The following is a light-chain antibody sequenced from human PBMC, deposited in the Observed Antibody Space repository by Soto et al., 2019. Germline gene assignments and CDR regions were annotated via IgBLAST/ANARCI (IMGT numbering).Light chain of an antibody. V-gene: IGKV1-5*01. CDR2: EAA. J-gene: IGKJ4*01. CDR3: QQYERYPLT. Sequence: DIQMTQSPSTLSASIGDRVTITCRASQNIYKWLAWYQQKPQKAPKLLIFEAAALETGVSPRFSGSGSGTEFTLTISRLQPDDFATYYCQQYERYPLTFGGGTKVE. CDR1: QNIYKW.